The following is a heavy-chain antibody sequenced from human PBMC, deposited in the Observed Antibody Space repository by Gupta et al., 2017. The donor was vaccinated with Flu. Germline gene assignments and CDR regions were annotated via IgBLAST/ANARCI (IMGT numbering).Heavy chain of an antibody. Sequence: QVQLVQSGAEVKKPGASVKVSCKASGYIFTDYYIHWVRQAPGQGLEWMGWISPDSGGTHYAQKFQGRVTMTRDTSISTVYMELSRLRSDDTVVYYCARDICSGGSCNSAFDIWGQGTMVTVPS. J-gene: IGHJ3*02. CDR2: ISPDSGGT. CDR3: ARDICSGGSCNSAFDI. V-gene: IGHV1-2*02. CDR1: GYIFTDYY. D-gene: IGHD2-15*01.